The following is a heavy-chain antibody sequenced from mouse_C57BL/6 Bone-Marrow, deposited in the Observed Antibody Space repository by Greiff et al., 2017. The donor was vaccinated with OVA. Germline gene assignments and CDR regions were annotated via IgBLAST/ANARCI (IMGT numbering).Heavy chain of an antibody. CDR1: GFTFSDFY. J-gene: IGHJ4*01. V-gene: IGHV7-1*01. Sequence: EVQRVESGGGLVQSGRSLRLSCATSGFTFSDFYMEWVRQAPGKGLEWIAASRNKANDYTTEYSASVKGRFIVSRDTSQSILYLQMNALRAEDTAIYYCARDALLPYAMDYWGQGTSVTVSS. CDR3: ARDALLPYAMDY. D-gene: IGHD2-10*01. CDR2: SRNKANDYTT.